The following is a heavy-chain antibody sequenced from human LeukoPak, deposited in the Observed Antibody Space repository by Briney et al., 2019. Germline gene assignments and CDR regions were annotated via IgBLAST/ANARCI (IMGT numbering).Heavy chain of an antibody. V-gene: IGHV3-7*03. J-gene: IGHJ4*02. D-gene: IGHD4-23*01. CDR2: MNKDGSER. Sequence: GGSLRLSCEASGFLFSNSWRSWVRQAPGKGLEWVANMNKDGSERNYVDSVKGRLTISRDNAKGSLYLQMNGLRAEDTAVYFCVKDRGYSTFDYWGQGTLVTVSS. CDR3: VKDRGYSTFDY. CDR1: GFLFSNSW.